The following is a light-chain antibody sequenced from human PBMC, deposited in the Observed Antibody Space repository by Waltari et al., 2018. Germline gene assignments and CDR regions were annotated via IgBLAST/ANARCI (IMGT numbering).Light chain of an antibody. Sequence: QSALSQPASVSGSPGQSLPITCTGASTDLAGFHLFAWYQHHPNRAPKLIIYEATKRPSGISHRFSGAKSGATASLRISGLQADDEADYYCCSYTGSSTSYGCGGGTKVTVL. CDR2: EAT. CDR3: CSYTGSSTSYG. J-gene: IGLJ1*01. V-gene: IGLV2-23*01. CDR1: STDLAGFHL.